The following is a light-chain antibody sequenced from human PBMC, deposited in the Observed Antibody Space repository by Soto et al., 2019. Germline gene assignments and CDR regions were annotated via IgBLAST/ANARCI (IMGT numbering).Light chain of an antibody. CDR3: SLYRSSNPLV. J-gene: IGLJ2*01. CDR2: EVS. V-gene: IGLV2-14*01. Sequence: QSALTQPASVSGSPGQSITISCTGSSSDIGGYNFVSWYQQYPGKAPKLMIHEVSNRPSGVSNRFSGSKSGNTASLTISGLQGEDEGKYYCSLYRSSNPLVFRGGTKLTVL. CDR1: SSDIGGYNF.